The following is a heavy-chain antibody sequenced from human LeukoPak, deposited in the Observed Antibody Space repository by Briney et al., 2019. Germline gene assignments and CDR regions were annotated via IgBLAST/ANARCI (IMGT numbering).Heavy chain of an antibody. CDR1: GYTSTSYG. V-gene: IGHV1-18*01. D-gene: IGHD4-23*01. J-gene: IGHJ4*02. Sequence: ASVKVSCKASGYTSTSYGISWVRQAPGQGLEWMGWISAYNGDTDYAQKFQGRVTMTTDTSTTTSYMELTSLISDDTAVYYCARDDYGDNSGLFHYWGQGTLVTVSS. CDR3: ARDDYGDNSGLFHY. CDR2: ISAYNGDT.